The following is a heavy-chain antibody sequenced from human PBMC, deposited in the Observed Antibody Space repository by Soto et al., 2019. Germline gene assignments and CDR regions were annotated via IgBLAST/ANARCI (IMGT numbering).Heavy chain of an antibody. V-gene: IGHV4-59*08. CDR1: GGSISSYY. J-gene: IGHJ6*02. CDR2: VHHSWGS. D-gene: IGHD3-10*01. Sequence: QVQLQESGPGLVKPSETLSLSCTVSGGSISSYYWSWFRQSPGKRMEWIGYVHHSWGSSYNPSLQGRVAISLATSKSPFSLKVASVTATAAAVYYCAHQGFGPLHGLVDVWGQGTTVTVSS. CDR3: AHQGFGPLHGLVDV.